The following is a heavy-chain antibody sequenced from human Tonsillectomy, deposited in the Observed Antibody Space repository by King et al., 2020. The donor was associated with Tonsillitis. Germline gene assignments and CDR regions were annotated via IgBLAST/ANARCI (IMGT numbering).Heavy chain of an antibody. CDR2: IRYDGSNK. J-gene: IGHJ4*02. D-gene: IGHD1-26*01. Sequence: HVQLVESGGGVVQPGGSLRLSCAASGFTFSSYGMHWVRQAPGKGLEWVAFIRYDGSNKYYADSVKGRFTISRDNSKNTLYLQMNSLRAEDTAVYYCAKDGYSGSQSVMGYWGQGTLVTVSS. V-gene: IGHV3-30*02. CDR3: AKDGYSGSQSVMGY. CDR1: GFTFSSYG.